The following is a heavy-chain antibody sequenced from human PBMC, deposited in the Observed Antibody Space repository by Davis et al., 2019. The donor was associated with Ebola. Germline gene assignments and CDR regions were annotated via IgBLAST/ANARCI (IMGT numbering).Heavy chain of an antibody. V-gene: IGHV6-1*01. D-gene: IGHD4-17*01. J-gene: IGHJ3*02. CDR1: GDSVSSNSAA. CDR3: AREPSPGDYVLEAFDI. Sequence: HSQTLSLTCAISGDSVSSNSAAWNWIRQSPSRGLEWLGRTYYRSKWYNDYAVSVKSRITINPDTSKNQFSLQLNSVTPEDTAVYYCAREPSPGDYVLEAFDIWGQGTMVTVSS. CDR2: TYYRSKWYN.